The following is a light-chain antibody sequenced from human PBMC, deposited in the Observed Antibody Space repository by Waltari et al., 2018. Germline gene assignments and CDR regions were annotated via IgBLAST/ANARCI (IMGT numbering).Light chain of an antibody. CDR1: QSVSSN. CDR2: GAS. Sequence: ETVMTQSPATLSVSPGERATLSCRASQSVSSNLAWYQQKPGQPPRPLIYGASTRATGIPARFSGRGSGTEFTLTISSLQSEDFAVYYCQQYNDWPPLTFGGGTKVEIK. J-gene: IGKJ4*01. V-gene: IGKV3-15*01. CDR3: QQYNDWPPLT.